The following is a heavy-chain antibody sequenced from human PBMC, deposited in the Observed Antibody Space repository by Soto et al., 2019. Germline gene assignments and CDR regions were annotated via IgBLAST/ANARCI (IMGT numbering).Heavy chain of an antibody. J-gene: IGHJ4*02. CDR3: ASGIQLWLRRINTGYSG. D-gene: IGHD5-18*01. CDR2: IIPMFGTA. V-gene: IGHV1-69*12. Sequence: QVQLVQSGAEVKKPESSVKVSCKAPGGTFSTYAISWVRQAPGQGLEWMGGIIPMFGTANYAQRFQDRVTITADESTKTAYMELISLRSEDTAVYFCASGIQLWLRRINTGYSGWGQGTLVTVSS. CDR1: GGTFSTYA.